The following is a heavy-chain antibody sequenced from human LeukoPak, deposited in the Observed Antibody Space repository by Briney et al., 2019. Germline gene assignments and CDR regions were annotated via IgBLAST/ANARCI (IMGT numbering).Heavy chain of an antibody. D-gene: IGHD1-26*01. CDR1: GGSINSHY. V-gene: IGHV4-59*08. J-gene: IGHJ3*02. Sequence: PSETLSLTCIVSGGSINSHYWSWIRQPPGKGLEWIGDIHYTGTTKYNPSVKSRVTISIDTSKNQFSLELSSVTATDTAVYFCATNRVGTYDRPFDIWGQGTMVTVSS. CDR3: ATNRVGTYDRPFDI. CDR2: IHYTGTT.